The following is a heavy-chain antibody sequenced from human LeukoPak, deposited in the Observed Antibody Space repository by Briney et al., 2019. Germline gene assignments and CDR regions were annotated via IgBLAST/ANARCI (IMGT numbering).Heavy chain of an antibody. CDR1: GGSISSSSYY. D-gene: IGHD5-24*01. V-gene: IGHV4-39*01. CDR2: IYYSGST. Sequence: SETLSLTCTVSGGSISSSSYYWGWIRQPPGTGLEWIGSIYYSGSTYYNPSLKSRVTISVDTSKNQFSLKLSSVTAADTAVYYCARHKMATIDYWGQGTLVTVSS. CDR3: ARHKMATIDY. J-gene: IGHJ4*02.